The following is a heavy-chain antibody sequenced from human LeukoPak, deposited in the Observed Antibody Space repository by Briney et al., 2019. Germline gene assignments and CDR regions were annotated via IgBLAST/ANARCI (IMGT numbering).Heavy chain of an antibody. J-gene: IGHJ4*02. D-gene: IGHD3-9*01. CDR2: ISAYNGNT. CDR1: GYTFTSYG. Sequence: AASVKVSCKATGYTFTSYGITWVRQAPGQGLEWMAWISAYNGNTNYAQKLQGRVTMTTDTSTSTAYMELRSLRSDDTAVYYCARLKYYDILTGYYPYYFDYWGQGTLVTVSS. V-gene: IGHV1-18*01. CDR3: ARLKYYDILTGYYPYYFDY.